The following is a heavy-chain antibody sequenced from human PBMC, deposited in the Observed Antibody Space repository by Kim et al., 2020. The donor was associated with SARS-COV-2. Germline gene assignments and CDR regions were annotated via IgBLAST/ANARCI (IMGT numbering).Heavy chain of an antibody. D-gene: IGHD6-13*01. CDR3: ARDQSAGYSSSWNDY. Sequence: DSVKGRFTISRDNSKNTLYLQMNSLRAEDTAVYYCARDQSAGYSSSWNDYWGQGTLVTVSS. V-gene: IGHV3-30*07. J-gene: IGHJ4*02.